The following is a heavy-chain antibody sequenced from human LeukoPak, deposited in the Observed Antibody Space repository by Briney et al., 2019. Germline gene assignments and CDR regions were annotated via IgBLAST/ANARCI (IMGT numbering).Heavy chain of an antibody. Sequence: GGSLRLSRAASGFTFSNYWMSWVRQAQGKGLEWVAHINQDVSKAYYMDSVKARFTIPTDNAKTSLSLQMNSLRAEDTAVYYCVRDGGVSGYDLLHYWGQGTVVTVSS. D-gene: IGHD5-12*01. J-gene: IGHJ4*02. CDR3: VRDGGVSGYDLLHY. CDR2: INQDVSKA. CDR1: GFTFSNYW. V-gene: IGHV3-7*01.